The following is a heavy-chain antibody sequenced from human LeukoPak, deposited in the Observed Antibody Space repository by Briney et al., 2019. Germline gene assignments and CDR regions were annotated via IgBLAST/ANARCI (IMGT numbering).Heavy chain of an antibody. Sequence: PGGSLRLSWAASGFTFSSYSMSWVRQAAGEGMEWVSYISSSSSTIYYADSVKGRFTISRDNAKNSLYLQMNSLRAEDTAVYYCAREGNSRYFQHWGQGTLVTVSS. CDR2: ISSSSSTI. J-gene: IGHJ1*01. CDR3: AREGNSRYFQH. D-gene: IGHD4-23*01. CDR1: GFTFSSYS. V-gene: IGHV3-48*04.